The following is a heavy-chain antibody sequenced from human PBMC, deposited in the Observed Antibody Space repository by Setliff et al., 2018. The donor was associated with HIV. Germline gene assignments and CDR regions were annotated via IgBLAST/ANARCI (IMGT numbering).Heavy chain of an antibody. V-gene: IGHV3-43D*03. Sequence: GGSLRLSCAASGFTFDDYATHWVRQVPGKGLEWVSLISWNGGSTYYADSVRGRFAISRDNNKNFLYLQMSSLRTDDSALYYCARGPTGSGSAYLDFWGQGTLVTVSS. CDR2: ISWNGGST. J-gene: IGHJ4*02. CDR3: ARGPTGSGSAYLDF. D-gene: IGHD3-10*01. CDR1: GFTFDDYA.